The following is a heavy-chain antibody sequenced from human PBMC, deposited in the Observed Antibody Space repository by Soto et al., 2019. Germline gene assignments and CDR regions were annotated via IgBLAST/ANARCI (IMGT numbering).Heavy chain of an antibody. V-gene: IGHV1-3*01. CDR1: GNTVPNYA. Sequence: QVQLVQSGAELKKPGASVKVSCKASGNTVPNYAIHWVRQAPGQRLEWMGWINGGNGNTYYSEHFQGRVTFTRDTSAGPADMQLSGLPSEAPAVYYCARDDSGFSGSHYIDYSHYWGPGALVTVSS. CDR3: ARDDSGFSGSHYIDYSHY. J-gene: IGHJ4*02. D-gene: IGHD1-26*01. CDR2: INGGNGNT.